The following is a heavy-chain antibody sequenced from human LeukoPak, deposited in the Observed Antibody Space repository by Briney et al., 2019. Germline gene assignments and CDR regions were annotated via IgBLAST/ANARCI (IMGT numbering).Heavy chain of an antibody. CDR2: INHSGST. V-gene: IGHV4-34*01. D-gene: IGHD6-13*01. CDR1: GGSFSGYY. J-gene: IGHJ4*02. Sequence: SETLSLTCAVYGGSFSGYYWSWIRQPPGKGLEWIGEINHSGSTNYNSSLKSRVTISVDTSKNQFSLKLSSVTAADTAVYYCARLDSSSWYGGFDYWGQGTLVTVSS. CDR3: ARLDSSSWYGGFDY.